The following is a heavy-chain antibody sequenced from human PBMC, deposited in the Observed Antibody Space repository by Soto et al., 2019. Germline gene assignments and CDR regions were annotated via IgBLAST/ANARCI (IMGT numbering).Heavy chain of an antibody. J-gene: IGHJ3*02. CDR3: AKEQSVGATTYDAFDI. CDR2: ISGNGGST. D-gene: IGHD1-26*01. Sequence: PGGSLRLSCAASGFTFSNYAMSWVRQAPGKGLEWVSTISGNGGSTYYADSVKGRFTISRDNSKNMLFLQMNSLRADDTAVYYCAKEQSVGATTYDAFDIWGQGTMVIVSS. CDR1: GFTFSNYA. V-gene: IGHV3-23*01.